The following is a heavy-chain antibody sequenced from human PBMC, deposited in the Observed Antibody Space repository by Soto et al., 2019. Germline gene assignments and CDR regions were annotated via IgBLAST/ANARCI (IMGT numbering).Heavy chain of an antibody. V-gene: IGHV3-11*01. CDR3: AGSLSPWYFSYIMDV. CDR2: ISSLSDTI. CDR1: EFSFSGYF. J-gene: IGHJ6*02. D-gene: IGHD6-6*01. Sequence: QLVESGGGLVKPGGSLRLSCAASEFSFSGYFMSWIRQAPGKGLEWVAYISSLSDTIYYADSVKGRFTISRDNAKNSLFLHMNSLRVEDTAVYYCAGSLSPWYFSYIMDVWGQGTTVSVSS.